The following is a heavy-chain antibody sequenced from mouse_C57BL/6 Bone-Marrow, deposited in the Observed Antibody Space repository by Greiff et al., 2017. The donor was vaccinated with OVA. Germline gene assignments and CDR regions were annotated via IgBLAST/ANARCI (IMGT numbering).Heavy chain of an antibody. Sequence: QVQLKQSGAELARPGASVKLSCKASGYTFTSYGISWVKQRTGQGLEWIGEIYPRSGNTYYNEKFKGNATLTADKSSSTAYMELRSLTSEDSAVYFCARGDHYYGSSVYYFDYWGQGTTLTVSA. J-gene: IGHJ2*01. CDR3: ARGDHYYGSSVYYFDY. CDR2: IYPRSGNT. CDR1: GYTFTSYG. D-gene: IGHD1-1*01. V-gene: IGHV1-81*01.